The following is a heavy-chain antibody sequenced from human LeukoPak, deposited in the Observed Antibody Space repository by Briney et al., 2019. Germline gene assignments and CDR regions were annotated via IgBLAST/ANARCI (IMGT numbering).Heavy chain of an antibody. CDR3: AKKAQYNGNYPLDY. Sequence: GGSLRLSCAASGFTFSSYSMNWVRQAPGKGLEWVSYISSSSATIYYADSVKGRFTISRDNSKNTLYLQMNSLRAEDTALYFCAKKAQYNGNYPLDYWGQGTLVTVSS. CDR2: ISSSSATI. D-gene: IGHD1-26*01. V-gene: IGHV3-48*04. J-gene: IGHJ4*02. CDR1: GFTFSSYS.